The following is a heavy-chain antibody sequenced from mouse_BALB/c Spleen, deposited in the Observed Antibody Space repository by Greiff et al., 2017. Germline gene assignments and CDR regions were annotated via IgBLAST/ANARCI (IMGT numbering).Heavy chain of an antibody. V-gene: IGHV5-17*02. Sequence: KLVESGGGLVQPGGSRKLSCAASGFTFSSFGMHWVRQAPEKGLEWVAYISSGSSTIYYADTVKGRFTISRDNPKNTLFLQMTSLRSEDTAMYYCARLGYYGSSPYWYFDVWGAGTTVTVSS. CDR3: ARLGYYGSSPYWYFDV. CDR2: ISSGSSTI. D-gene: IGHD1-1*01. J-gene: IGHJ1*01. CDR1: GFTFSSFG.